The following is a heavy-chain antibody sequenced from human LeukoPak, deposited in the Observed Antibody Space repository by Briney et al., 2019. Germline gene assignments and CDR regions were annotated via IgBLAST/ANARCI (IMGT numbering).Heavy chain of an antibody. J-gene: IGHJ6*02. Sequence: TSQTLSLTCTVSGGSISSGGYYWSWIRRHPGKGLEWIGYVYYSGSTNYNPSLKSRVTISVDTSKNQFSLKLSSVTPADTAVYYCARDYLRTGTTRNYYYGMDVWGQGTTVTVSS. D-gene: IGHD4-11*01. CDR1: GGSISSGGYY. CDR3: ARDYLRTGTTRNYYYGMDV. CDR2: VYYSGST. V-gene: IGHV4-61*08.